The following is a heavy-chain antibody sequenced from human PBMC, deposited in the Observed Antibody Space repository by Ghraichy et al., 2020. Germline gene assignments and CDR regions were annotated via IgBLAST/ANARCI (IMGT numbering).Heavy chain of an antibody. D-gene: IGHD6-19*01. CDR3: ARDKDSSGWYPRFYNWFDP. CDR2: ISYDGSNK. Sequence: GGSLRLSCAASGFTFSSYAMHWVRQAPGKGLEWVAVISYDGSNKYYADSVKGRFTISRDNSKNTLYLQMNSLRAEDTAVYYCARDKDSSGWYPRFYNWFDPWGQGTLVTVSS. V-gene: IGHV3-30-3*01. CDR1: GFTFSSYA. J-gene: IGHJ5*02.